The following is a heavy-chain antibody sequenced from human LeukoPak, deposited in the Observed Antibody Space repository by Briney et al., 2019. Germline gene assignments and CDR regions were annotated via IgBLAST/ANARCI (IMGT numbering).Heavy chain of an antibody. CDR1: GYTLTELS. CDR2: FDPEDGET. J-gene: IGHJ6*03. D-gene: IGHD6-13*01. V-gene: IGHV1-24*01. CDR3: ATAAGPPYYYMDV. Sequence: ASVTVSCKVSGYTLTELSMHRVRQAPGKGLEWMGGFDPEDGETIYAQKFQGRVTMTEDTSTDTAYMELSSLRSEDTAVYYCATAAGPPYYYMDVWGKGTTVTVSS.